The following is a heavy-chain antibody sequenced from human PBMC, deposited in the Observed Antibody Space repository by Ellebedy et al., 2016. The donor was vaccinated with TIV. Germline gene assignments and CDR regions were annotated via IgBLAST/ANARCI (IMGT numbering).Heavy chain of an antibody. CDR1: GFTFSSYA. Sequence: GESLKISCAASGFTFSSYAVTWVRQAPGKGLDWVSAISGRGLSTYYADSVKGRFTISRDNSKNMVYLQMNSLRADDTAVYYCAKVFGGDLYYFDFWGQGTLVTVSS. D-gene: IGHD4-17*01. CDR2: ISGRGLST. V-gene: IGHV3-23*01. J-gene: IGHJ4*02. CDR3: AKVFGGDLYYFDF.